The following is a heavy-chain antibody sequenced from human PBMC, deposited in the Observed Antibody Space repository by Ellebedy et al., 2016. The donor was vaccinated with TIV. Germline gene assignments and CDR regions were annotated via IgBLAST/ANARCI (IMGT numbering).Heavy chain of an antibody. CDR1: GFTFSSYW. J-gene: IGHJ4*02. CDR3: ARDQGWAVPGTTRFDY. D-gene: IGHD6-19*01. Sequence: GESLKISCVASGFTFSSYWMSWVRQAPGKGLEWVPSIKQEGYEQSYVDSVEGRFTISRDNAKNSLYLQMISLKAEDTAVYYCARDQGWAVPGTTRFDYWGQGTLVTVSS. CDR2: IKQEGYEQ. V-gene: IGHV3-7*01.